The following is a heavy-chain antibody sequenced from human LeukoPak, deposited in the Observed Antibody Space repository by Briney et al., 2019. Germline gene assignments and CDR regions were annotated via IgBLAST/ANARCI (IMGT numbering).Heavy chain of an antibody. D-gene: IGHD2-2*01. Sequence: SETLSLTCAVYGGSFSSYYWSWIRQPPGKGLEWIGEINHSGSTNYNPSLKSRVTISVDTSKNQFSLKLSSVTAADTAVYYCARALYCSSTSCYRWYFDLWGRGTLVTVSS. J-gene: IGHJ2*01. CDR3: ARALYCSSTSCYRWYFDL. CDR1: GGSFSSYY. CDR2: INHSGST. V-gene: IGHV4-34*01.